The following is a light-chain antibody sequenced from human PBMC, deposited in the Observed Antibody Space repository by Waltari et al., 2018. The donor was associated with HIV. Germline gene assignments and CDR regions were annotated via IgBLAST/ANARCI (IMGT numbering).Light chain of an antibody. CDR3: QHYGAFPIT. Sequence: DIQLSQSPSTLSASVGDRVTINCRASQNIDRWLAWYRQKPGSAPNILIYKASTLESGVPSRFSGSGSGTQFTLTINSLRPDDFATYYCQHYGAFPITFGGGTRVEI. J-gene: IGKJ4*01. CDR1: QNIDRW. CDR2: KAS. V-gene: IGKV1-5*03.